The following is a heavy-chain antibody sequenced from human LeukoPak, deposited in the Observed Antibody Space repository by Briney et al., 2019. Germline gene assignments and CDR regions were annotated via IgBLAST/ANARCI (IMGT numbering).Heavy chain of an antibody. CDR3: ARDRGRWSPGDAFDI. D-gene: IGHD4-23*01. CDR2: INHSGST. J-gene: IGHJ3*02. Sequence: SETLSLTCAVYGGSSSGYSWSWIRQPPGKGLEWIGEINHSGSTNYNPSLKSRVTMSVDTSKNQFSLKLSSVTAADTAVYYCARDRGRWSPGDAFDIWGQGTMVTVSS. V-gene: IGHV4-34*01. CDR1: GGSSSGYS.